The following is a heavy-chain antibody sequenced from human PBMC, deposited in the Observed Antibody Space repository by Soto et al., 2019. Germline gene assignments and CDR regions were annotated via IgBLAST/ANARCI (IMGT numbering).Heavy chain of an antibody. J-gene: IGHJ5*02. V-gene: IGHV3-74*03. CDR1: QFTFSRYR. CDR2: INSDGSRT. Sequence: EVQVVESGGGLVQPGGSLRLSCAASQFTFSRYRMHWVRQAPGKGLMWVSRINSDGSRTTYADSVKGRFTISRDNAKNTLFLQMNSLRAEDSAVYYCVRVATGSYDWFDPWGQGTLVTVSS. CDR3: VRVATGSYDWFDP. D-gene: IGHD1-26*01.